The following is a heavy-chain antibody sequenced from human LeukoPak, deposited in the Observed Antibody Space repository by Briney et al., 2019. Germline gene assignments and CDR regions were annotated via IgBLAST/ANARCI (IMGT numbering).Heavy chain of an antibody. CDR1: GFTFSSYA. Sequence: PGGSLRLSCAASGFTFSSYAMSWVRQAPGKGLEWVSAISGSGGSTYYADSVKGRFTISRDNSKNTLYLQMNSLRAEDTAVYYCASHLSDYYDSSSLDYWGQGTLVTVSS. V-gene: IGHV3-23*01. CDR2: ISGSGGST. D-gene: IGHD3-22*01. J-gene: IGHJ4*02. CDR3: ASHLSDYYDSSSLDY.